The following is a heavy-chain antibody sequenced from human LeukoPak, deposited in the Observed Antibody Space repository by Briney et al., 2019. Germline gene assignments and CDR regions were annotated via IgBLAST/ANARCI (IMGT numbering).Heavy chain of an antibody. V-gene: IGHV4-39*01. CDR1: GFTFSSYA. Sequence: GSLRLSCAASGFTFSSYAMSWVRQAPGKGLEWIGSIYYSGSTYYNPSLKSRVTISVDTSKNQFSLKLSSVTAADTAVYYCARDYYYYMDVWGKGTTVTVSS. CDR2: IYYSGST. CDR3: ARDYYYYMDV. J-gene: IGHJ6*03.